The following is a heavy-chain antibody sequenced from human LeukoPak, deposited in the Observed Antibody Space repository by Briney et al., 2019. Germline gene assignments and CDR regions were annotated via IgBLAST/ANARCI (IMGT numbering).Heavy chain of an antibody. J-gene: IGHJ4*02. Sequence: GGSLRLSCAASGFTVSSNYMSWVRQAPGKGLEWVSVIYSGGSTYYADSVKGRFTISRDNSKNTLYLQMNSLRAEDTAVYYCASSIIAGFGELFDYWGQGTLVTVSS. CDR3: ASSIIAGFGELFDY. CDR2: IYSGGST. CDR1: GFTVSSNY. D-gene: IGHD3-10*01. V-gene: IGHV3-53*01.